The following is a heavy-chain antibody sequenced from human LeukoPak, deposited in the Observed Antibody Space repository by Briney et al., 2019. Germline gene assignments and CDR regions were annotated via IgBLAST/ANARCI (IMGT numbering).Heavy chain of an antibody. J-gene: IGHJ4*02. D-gene: IGHD2-2*01. Sequence: SETLSLTCAVSGGSISSSDWWSWVRQPPGKGLEWIGEIYHLGSTNYNPSLRSRVTISVDKSKNQFSLKLSSVAAADTAVYFCASHLYCSSTSCFQEFDYWGQGTPVTVSS. V-gene: IGHV4-4*02. CDR1: GGSISSSDW. CDR2: IYHLGST. CDR3: ASHLYCSSTSCFQEFDY.